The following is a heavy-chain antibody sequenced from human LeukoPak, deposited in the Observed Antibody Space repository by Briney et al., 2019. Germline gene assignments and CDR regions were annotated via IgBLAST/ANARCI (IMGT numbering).Heavy chain of an antibody. V-gene: IGHV4-59*01. CDR2: ISYTGST. D-gene: IGHD3-10*01. CDR3: ARDDYRGVTNFDP. Sequence: SETLSLTCTVSVGSISPYFWSWFRHPPGKGLEWIGYISYTGSTIYSPSLKSRVTISVDTSKNQFSLQLTSVTAADTAVYYCARDDYRGVTNFDPWGQGTLVTVSS. CDR1: VGSISPYF. J-gene: IGHJ5*02.